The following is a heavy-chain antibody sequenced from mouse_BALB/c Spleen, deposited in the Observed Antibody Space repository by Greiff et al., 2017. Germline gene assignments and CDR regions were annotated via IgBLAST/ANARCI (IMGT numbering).Heavy chain of an antibody. V-gene: IGHV5-12-2*01. Sequence: EVNLVESGGGLVQPGGSLKLSCAASGFTFSSYTMSWVRQTPEKRLEWVAYISNGGGSTYYPDTVKGRFTISRDNAKNTLYLQMSSLKSEDTAMYYCARSIYYDYDGAWFAYWGQGTLVTVSA. CDR1: GFTFSSYT. J-gene: IGHJ3*01. CDR2: ISNGGGST. D-gene: IGHD2-4*01. CDR3: ARSIYYDYDGAWFAY.